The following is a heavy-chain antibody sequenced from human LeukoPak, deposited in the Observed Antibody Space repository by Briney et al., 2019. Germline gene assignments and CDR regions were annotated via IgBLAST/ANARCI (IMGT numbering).Heavy chain of an antibody. CDR1: GFIFSNYD. Sequence: GGSLRLSCAASGFIFSNYDMHWVRQAPGKGLEWVAVIWYDGSDKHYADSVQGRFTISRDNSKNSLYLQMNSLRPEDTALYYCVKDMNPGGADVWGQGTTVTVSS. J-gene: IGHJ6*02. D-gene: IGHD3-10*01. CDR3: VKDMNPGGADV. CDR2: IWYDGSDK. V-gene: IGHV3-33*06.